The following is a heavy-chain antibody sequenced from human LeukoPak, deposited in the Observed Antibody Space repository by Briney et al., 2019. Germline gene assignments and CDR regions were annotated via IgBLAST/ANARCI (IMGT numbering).Heavy chain of an antibody. J-gene: IGHJ4*02. CDR3: ARGYSYGSPSEAYYFDY. CDR1: GYTFTSNA. Sequence: GASVKVSCKASGYTFTSNAMNWVRQAPGQGLEWMGWINTNTGNPTYAQGFTGRFVFSLDTSVSTAYLQISSLKAEDTAVYSCARGYSYGSPSEAYYFDYGGQGTLVTVSS. D-gene: IGHD5-18*01. CDR2: INTNTGNP. V-gene: IGHV7-4-1*02.